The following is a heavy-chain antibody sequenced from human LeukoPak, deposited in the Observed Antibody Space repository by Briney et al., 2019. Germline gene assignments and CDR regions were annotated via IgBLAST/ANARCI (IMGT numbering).Heavy chain of an antibody. CDR1: AFTFSSYG. V-gene: IGHV3-30-3*01. D-gene: IGHD6-19*01. CDR3: ARPPGYRSLWYGEY. J-gene: IGHJ4*02. CDR2: ISYDGSDT. Sequence: PGGSLRLSCAASAFTFSSYGMHWVRQAPGKGLEWVAVISYDGSDTYYADSVKGRFTISRDNSKNTLYLQMNSLRAEDTAVYYCARPPGYRSLWYGEYWGQGTLVTVSS.